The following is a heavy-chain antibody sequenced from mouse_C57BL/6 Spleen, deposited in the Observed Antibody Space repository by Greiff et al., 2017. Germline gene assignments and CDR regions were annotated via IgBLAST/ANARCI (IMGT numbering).Heavy chain of an antibody. Sequence: EVQLQQSGAELVRPGASVKLSCTASGFNITDDYMHWVKQRPEQGLEWIGLIDPENGGTEYASKFLGKATITTDKSSNTTYLQLSDQTAEDTSVYYCGTPEGYWGQGTTLTVSS. CDR1: GFNITDDY. CDR2: IDPENGGT. CDR3: GTPEGY. J-gene: IGHJ2*01. V-gene: IGHV14-4*01.